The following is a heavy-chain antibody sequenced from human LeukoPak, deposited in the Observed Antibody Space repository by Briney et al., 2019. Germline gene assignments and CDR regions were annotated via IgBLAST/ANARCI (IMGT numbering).Heavy chain of an antibody. CDR2: INPDSGGT. J-gene: IGHJ6*03. D-gene: IGHD3-3*01. CDR1: GYTFTGYY. Sequence: ASVKVSCKASGYTFTGYYMHWVRQAPGQGLEWMGWINPDSGGTNSAQKFQGRVTMTRDTSISTAYMELSRLRSDDTAVYYCARGLRSGDFLTYYYYYMDVWGKGTTVTVSS. V-gene: IGHV1-2*02. CDR3: ARGLRSGDFLTYYYYYMDV.